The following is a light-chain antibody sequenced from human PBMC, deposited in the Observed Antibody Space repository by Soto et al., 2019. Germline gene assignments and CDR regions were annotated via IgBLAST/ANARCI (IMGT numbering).Light chain of an antibody. Sequence: EFVLTQSPGTLSLSPGDRATLSCRAGQSVSNNYFAWYQQKPGQAPRLLIYGASSRATGIPDRFSGSGSGTDFTLIISRLEPEDLAVYYCQQYGSSITFGQGTRLEIK. J-gene: IGKJ5*01. CDR3: QQYGSSIT. CDR2: GAS. CDR1: QSVSNNY. V-gene: IGKV3-20*01.